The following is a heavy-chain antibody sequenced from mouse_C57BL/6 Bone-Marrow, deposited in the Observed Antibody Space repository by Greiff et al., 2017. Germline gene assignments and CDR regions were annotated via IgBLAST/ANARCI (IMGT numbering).Heavy chain of an antibody. CDR1: GYTFTDYE. J-gene: IGHJ4*01. CDR2: IDPETGGT. Sequence: QVQLQQSGAELVRPGASVTLSCKASGYTFTDYEMHWVKQTPVHGLEWIGAIDPETGGTAYNQKFKGKARLTADKSSSTAYMELRSLTSEDSAVYYCTSSSDMDYWGQGTSVTVSS. V-gene: IGHV1-15*01. D-gene: IGHD6-1*01. CDR3: TSSSDMDY.